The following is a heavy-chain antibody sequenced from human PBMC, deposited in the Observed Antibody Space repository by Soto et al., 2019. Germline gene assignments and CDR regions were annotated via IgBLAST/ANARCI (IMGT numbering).Heavy chain of an antibody. CDR3: ARYDILGYYYGMDV. CDR1: GGSLSSGGYY. V-gene: IGHV4-31*03. CDR2: IYYSGST. Sequence: SETLSLTCTVSGGSLSSGGYYWSWIRQHPGKGLEWIGYIYYSGSTYYNPSLKSRVTISVDTSKNQFSLKLSSVTAADTAVYYCARYDILGYYYGMDVWGQGTTVTVSS. D-gene: IGHD3-9*01. J-gene: IGHJ6*02.